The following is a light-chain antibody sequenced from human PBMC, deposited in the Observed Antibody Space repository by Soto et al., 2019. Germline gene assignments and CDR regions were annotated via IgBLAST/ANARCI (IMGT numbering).Light chain of an antibody. CDR3: QQYYDAPQT. V-gene: IGKV4-1*01. CDR1: QSIFYSSNNKNY. Sequence: DIVMTQSPDSLAVSLGERATINCKSSQSIFYSSNNKNYLAWYQQKPGQPPKLLIYWASTRESGVPDRFSGSGSGTDFTLTISSLQAGDVAVYYCQQYYDAPQTFGQGTKVEIK. J-gene: IGKJ1*01. CDR2: WAS.